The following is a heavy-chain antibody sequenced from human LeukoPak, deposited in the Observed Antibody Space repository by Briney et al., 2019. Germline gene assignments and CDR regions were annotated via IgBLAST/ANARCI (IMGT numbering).Heavy chain of an antibody. J-gene: IGHJ6*03. D-gene: IGHD4-17*01. V-gene: IGHV1-2*02. CDR1: GYTFTSYG. CDR2: INPNSGGT. Sequence: ASVKVSCKASGYTFTSYGISWVRQAPGQGLEWMGWINPNSGGTNYAQKFQGRVTMTRDTSISTAYMELSRLRSDDTAVYYCARIYGDSYHYYYYYMDVWGKGTTVTVSS. CDR3: ARIYGDSYHYYYYYMDV.